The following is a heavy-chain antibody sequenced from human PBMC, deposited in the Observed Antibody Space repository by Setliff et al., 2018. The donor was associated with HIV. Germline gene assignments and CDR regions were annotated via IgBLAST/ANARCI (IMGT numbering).Heavy chain of an antibody. CDR3: ARGGWYLEY. V-gene: IGHV4-39*01. CDR1: GDSISSSAYY. Sequence: PSETLSLTCTVSGDSISSSAYYWGWIRQPPGKGLEWIGSINHSGDTYYTPSLTSRVTVSVDTSNNQFSLKLTSATAADTAVYYCARGGWYLEYWGQGTLVTVSS. D-gene: IGHD6-19*01. CDR2: INHSGDT. J-gene: IGHJ4*02.